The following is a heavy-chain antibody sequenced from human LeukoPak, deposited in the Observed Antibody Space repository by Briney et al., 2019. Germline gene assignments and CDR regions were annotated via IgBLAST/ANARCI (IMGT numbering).Heavy chain of an antibody. CDR3: AKPPNYGAYYYGMDV. J-gene: IGHJ6*04. V-gene: IGHV3-23*01. Sequence: PGGSLRLSCAASGFTFTNYAMSWVRQALGKGLDWVSAISYNGGSTYYSDSVKGRFTISRDNSKNTVYLQMNSLRAEDTAVYYCAKPPNYGAYYYGMDVWGKGTTVTVSS. D-gene: IGHD4/OR15-4a*01. CDR1: GFTFTNYA. CDR2: ISYNGGST.